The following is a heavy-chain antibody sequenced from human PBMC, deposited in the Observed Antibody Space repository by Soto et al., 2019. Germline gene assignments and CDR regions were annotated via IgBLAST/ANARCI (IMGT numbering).Heavy chain of an antibody. J-gene: IGHJ3*02. CDR1: GYTFTSYA. CDR3: ARVSRFAALDAFDI. D-gene: IGHD3-3*01. Sequence: ASVKVSCKASGYTFTSYAMDWVRQAPGQRLEWMGWINAGNGNTKYSQKFQGRVTITRDTSASTAYMELSSLRSEDTAVYYCARVSRFAALDAFDIWGQGTMVTVSS. CDR2: INAGNGNT. V-gene: IGHV1-3*01.